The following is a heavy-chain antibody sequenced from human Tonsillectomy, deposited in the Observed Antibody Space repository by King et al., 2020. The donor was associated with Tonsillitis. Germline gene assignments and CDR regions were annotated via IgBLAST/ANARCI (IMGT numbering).Heavy chain of an antibody. CDR3: TRLAAPEYGDYGDY. Sequence: VQLVESGGGLVQPGGSLKLSCAASRFTFRGSAMHWVRQASGKGLEWVGRIRSKANSFATAYAASVKGRLTISRDDSKNTVYLQMNSLKTEDTAVYYCTRLAAPEYGDYGDYWGQGTLVTVSS. CDR2: IRSKANSFAT. D-gene: IGHD4-17*01. J-gene: IGHJ4*02. CDR1: RFTFRGSA. V-gene: IGHV3-73*02.